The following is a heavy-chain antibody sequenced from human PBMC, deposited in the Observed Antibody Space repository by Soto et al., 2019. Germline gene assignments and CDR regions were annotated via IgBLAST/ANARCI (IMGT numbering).Heavy chain of an antibody. CDR2: IVVGSGNT. V-gene: IGHV1-58*01. D-gene: IGHD6-19*01. Sequence: GASVKVSCKASGFTFTSSAVQWVRQARGQRLEWIGWIVVGSGNTNYAQKFQERGTITRDMSTSTAYMELSSLRSEDTAVYYCAAGDLLAVAGTYYYYGMDVWGQGTTVTVSS. CDR1: GFTFTSSA. J-gene: IGHJ6*02. CDR3: AAGDLLAVAGTYYYYGMDV.